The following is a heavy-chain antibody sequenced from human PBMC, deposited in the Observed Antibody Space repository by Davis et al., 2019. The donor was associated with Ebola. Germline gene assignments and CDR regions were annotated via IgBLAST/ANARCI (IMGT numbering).Heavy chain of an antibody. CDR1: GYSFTTYW. V-gene: IGHV5-51*01. Sequence: GESLKISCKDSGYSFTTYWIGWVRQMPGKGLEWMGIIYPGDSYTNYSPSFQGHVTISADKSISTAYLQWSSLKASDTAMYYCASVVGGNIAAWRAPDYYYGMDVWGQGTTVTVSS. D-gene: IGHD6-6*01. J-gene: IGHJ6*02. CDR3: ASVVGGNIAAWRAPDYYYGMDV. CDR2: IYPGDSYT.